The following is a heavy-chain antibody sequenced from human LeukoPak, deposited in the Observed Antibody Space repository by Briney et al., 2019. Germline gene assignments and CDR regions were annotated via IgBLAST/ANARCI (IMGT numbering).Heavy chain of an antibody. CDR3: ARIACTGSNCRAYYYYAMDV. V-gene: IGHV3-30*03. J-gene: IGHJ6*02. CDR2: ISFDESIK. Sequence: GRSLRLSWAASGFTFSSYGLHWVRQAPGKGLEWVTVISFDESIKYYGDSVKGRFTISRDNSKNTVYLQMSSLRADDTAVYYCARIACTGSNCRAYYYYAMDVWGQGTTVTVSS. CDR1: GFTFSSYG. D-gene: IGHD2-8*02.